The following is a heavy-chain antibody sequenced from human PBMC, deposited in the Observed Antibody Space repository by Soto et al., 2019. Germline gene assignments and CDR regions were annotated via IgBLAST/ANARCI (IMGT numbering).Heavy chain of an antibody. CDR3: AREDRRRDGRDYYYYYGMDV. V-gene: IGHV3-53*01. Sequence: ESLRLSCAASGLGVSNNYLSWVRQPPGKWLEWVSVLYSGGTTYYADSVKGRFTISRDNSKNTLYLQMNSLRAEDTAVYYCAREDRRRDGRDYYYYYGMDVWGQGTTVTVSS. CDR2: LYSGGTT. CDR1: GLGVSNNY. J-gene: IGHJ6*02.